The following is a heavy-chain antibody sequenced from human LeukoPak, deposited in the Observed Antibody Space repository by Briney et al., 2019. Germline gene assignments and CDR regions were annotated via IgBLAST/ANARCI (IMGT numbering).Heavy chain of an antibody. J-gene: IGHJ4*02. CDR2: ITRGAGNT. CDR1: GFPFSSYA. D-gene: IGHD3-10*01. V-gene: IGHV3-23*01. CDR3: AKDAVAPGSGGDYFDY. Sequence: GGSLRLSCAASGFPFSSYAMTWVRQAPGKGLEWVSTITRGAGNTYYADSVKGRFTISRDDPKNTLYLQMHSLRADDTAIYSRAKDAVAPGSGGDYFDYWGQGNLVTVSS.